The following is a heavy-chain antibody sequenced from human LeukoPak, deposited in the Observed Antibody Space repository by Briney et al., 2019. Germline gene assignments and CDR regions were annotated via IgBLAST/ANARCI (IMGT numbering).Heavy chain of an antibody. CDR3: ARSYSNHLFGMDV. V-gene: IGHV3-66*01. CDR2: IYSGGST. Sequence: ETLSLTCSVSGGSISSYYMTWVRQAPGKGLEWVSVIYSGGSTYYADSVKGRVAISRDNSNNTVFLQMNIVRAEDTAAYYCARSYSNHLFGMDVWGQGTTVTVSS. CDR1: GGSISSYY. D-gene: IGHD4-11*01. J-gene: IGHJ6*02.